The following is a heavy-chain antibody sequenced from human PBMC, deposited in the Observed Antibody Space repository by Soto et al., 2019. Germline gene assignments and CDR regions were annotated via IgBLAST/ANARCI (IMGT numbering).Heavy chain of an antibody. CDR3: ARGTTYSGSPKLDD. Sequence: SETLSLTCTVSGDSISTYYWSFIRQPPGKGLEWLGNIFSSGSANYNPSLKSRVTISVDASKNQFSLKLKSVTAADTAVYYCARGTTYSGSPKLDDWGPGTLVTVSS. CDR2: IFSSGSA. J-gene: IGHJ4*02. D-gene: IGHD1-26*01. CDR1: GDSISTYY. V-gene: IGHV4-59*01.